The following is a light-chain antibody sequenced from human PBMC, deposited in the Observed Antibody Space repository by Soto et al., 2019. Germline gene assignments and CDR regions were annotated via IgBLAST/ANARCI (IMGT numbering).Light chain of an antibody. Sequence: QSALIQPPSVSGSPGQSVTISCTGTSSDVGGYNYVSWCQQHPGKAPKLMIYEVNKRPSGVPDRFSGSKSGNTASLTVSGLQAEDEADYYCSSYAGSSNVFGTGTKVTVL. V-gene: IGLV2-8*01. CDR1: SSDVGGYNY. CDR3: SSYAGSSNV. CDR2: EVN. J-gene: IGLJ1*01.